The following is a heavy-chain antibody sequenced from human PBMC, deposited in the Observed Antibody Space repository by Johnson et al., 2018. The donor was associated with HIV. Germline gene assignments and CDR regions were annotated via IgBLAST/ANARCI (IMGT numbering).Heavy chain of an antibody. J-gene: IGHJ3*02. Sequence: QVQLVESGGGEVQPGRSLRLSCVVSGVTFSTYAMHWVRQAPGKGLEWVAVMSYDGSNKYYADSVKGRFTIYRDNSKNTLSLQMDSLRAEDMAVYYCARAPGWFDAFDIWGQGTMVTVSS. CDR2: MSYDGSNK. CDR1: GVTFSTYA. V-gene: IGHV3-30-3*01. D-gene: IGHD6-19*01. CDR3: ARAPGWFDAFDI.